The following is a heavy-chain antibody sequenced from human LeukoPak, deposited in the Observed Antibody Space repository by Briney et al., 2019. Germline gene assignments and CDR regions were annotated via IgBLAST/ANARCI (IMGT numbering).Heavy chain of an antibody. J-gene: IGHJ4*02. CDR3: ATRGVDSSGWYGFDY. D-gene: IGHD6-19*01. CDR1: GYSFTSNY. CDR2: IYPRDGST. V-gene: IGHV1-46*01. Sequence: GASVKVSCKASGYSFTSNYIHWVRQAPGQGLEWMGMIYPRDGSTIYAQKFQGRVTMTEDTSTDTAYMELSSLRSEDTAVYYCATRGVDSSGWYGFDYWGQGTLVTVSS.